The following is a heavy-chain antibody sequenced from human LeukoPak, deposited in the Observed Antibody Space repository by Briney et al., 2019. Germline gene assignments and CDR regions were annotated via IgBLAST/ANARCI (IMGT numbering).Heavy chain of an antibody. CDR3: ARVLYYGSGSYYQAPYYFDY. Sequence: SETLSLTCAVYGGSFSGHYWSWIRQPPGKGLEWIGEINHSGSTNYNPSLKSRVTISVDTSKNQFSLKLSSVTAADTAVYYCARVLYYGSGSYYQAPYYFDYWGQGTLVTVSS. D-gene: IGHD3-10*01. CDR1: GGSFSGHY. V-gene: IGHV4-34*01. CDR2: INHSGST. J-gene: IGHJ4*02.